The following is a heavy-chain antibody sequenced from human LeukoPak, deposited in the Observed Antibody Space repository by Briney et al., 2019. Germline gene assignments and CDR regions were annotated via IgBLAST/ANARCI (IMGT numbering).Heavy chain of an antibody. D-gene: IGHD3-22*01. CDR1: GGSISSSSYY. V-gene: IGHV4-39*01. CDR2: IYYSGST. CDR3: ARRYYYDSSVGGALSYFDY. Sequence: SSETLSLTCTVSGGSISSSSYYWGWIRQPPGKGLEWIGSIYYSGSTYYNPSLKSRVTISVDTSKNQFSLKLSSVTAADTAVYYCARRYYYDSSVGGALSYFDYWGQGTLVTVSS. J-gene: IGHJ4*02.